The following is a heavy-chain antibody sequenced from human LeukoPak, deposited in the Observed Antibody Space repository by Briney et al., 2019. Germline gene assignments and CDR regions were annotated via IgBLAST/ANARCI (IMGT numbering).Heavy chain of an antibody. V-gene: IGHV3-23*01. J-gene: IGHJ3*02. CDR2: ISVSGGST. CDR1: GFTFSSYT. Sequence: GGSLRLSCAASGFTFSSYTMSWVRHAPRKGLEWVSAISVSGGSTYYADSVKVRFTISRDNSKNTLYLQMDSLRAEDTAVYYCAKDLGLEGLLEWLLGDAFDIWGQGTMVTVSS. CDR3: AKDLGLEGLLEWLLGDAFDI. D-gene: IGHD3-3*01.